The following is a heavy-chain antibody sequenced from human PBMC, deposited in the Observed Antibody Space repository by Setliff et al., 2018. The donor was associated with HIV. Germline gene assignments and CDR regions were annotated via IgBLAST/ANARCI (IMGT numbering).Heavy chain of an antibody. CDR3: AKHRVTLHYYMDV. CDR1: GGYISTYY. Sequence: SDTLSLTCTVSGGYISTYYWSWIRQPPGKGLEWIGYISNIGSTNYNPSLKSRVTISVDTSKNNVSLRLRSVTAADTAVYYCAKHRVTLHYYMDVWGKGTTVTVSS. J-gene: IGHJ6*03. D-gene: IGHD3-10*01. V-gene: IGHV4-59*08. CDR2: ISNIGST.